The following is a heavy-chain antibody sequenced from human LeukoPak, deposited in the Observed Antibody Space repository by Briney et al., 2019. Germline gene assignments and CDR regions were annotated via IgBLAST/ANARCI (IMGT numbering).Heavy chain of an antibody. Sequence: GASVKVSCKASGYTFTGYYMHWVRQAPGQGLEWMGWINPNSGGTNYAQKFQGRVTMTRDTSISTAYMELSRLRSDDTAVYYCATVSDSSSSEPPDPWGQGTLVTVSS. CDR1: GYTFTGYY. J-gene: IGHJ5*02. V-gene: IGHV1-2*02. CDR2: INPNSGGT. D-gene: IGHD6-6*01. CDR3: ATVSDSSSSEPPDP.